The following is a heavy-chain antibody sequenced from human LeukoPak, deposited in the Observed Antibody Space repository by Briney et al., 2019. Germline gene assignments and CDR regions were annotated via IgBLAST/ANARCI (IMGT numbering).Heavy chain of an antibody. CDR2: ISAFTGNT. D-gene: IGHD1-26*01. CDR3: ARPVAREEAFDI. J-gene: IGHJ3*02. V-gene: IGHV1-18*01. CDR1: DYSFSSYG. Sequence: ASVKVSCKTSDYSFSSYGFTWVRQAPGQGLEWMGWISAFTGNTTYAQKLQGRVTMTTDTSTSTAYMELRSLRSDDTAVYYCARPVAREEAFDIWGQGTMVTVSS.